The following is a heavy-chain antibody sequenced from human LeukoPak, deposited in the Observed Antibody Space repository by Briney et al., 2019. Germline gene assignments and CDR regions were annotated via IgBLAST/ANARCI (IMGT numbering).Heavy chain of an antibody. CDR1: GFTFSSYA. Sequence: PGGSLRLSCAASGFTFSSYAMSWVRQAPGEGLEWVSAISGSGGSTYYADSVKGRFTISRDNSKNTLYLQMNSLRAEDTAVYYCAKDLDIVVVPAAIWAYYYYGMDVWGQGTTVTVSS. D-gene: IGHD2-2*01. J-gene: IGHJ6*02. V-gene: IGHV3-23*01. CDR2: ISGSGGST. CDR3: AKDLDIVVVPAAIWAYYYYGMDV.